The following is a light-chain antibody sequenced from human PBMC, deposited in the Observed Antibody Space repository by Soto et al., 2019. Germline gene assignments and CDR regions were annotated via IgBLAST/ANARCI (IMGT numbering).Light chain of an antibody. CDR3: CSYASNSVL. CDR1: HSDFGSYNF. V-gene: IGLV2-23*01. J-gene: IGLJ2*01. CDR2: EAS. Sequence: QSALTQPASVSGSPGQSITISCTGTHSDFGSYNFVSWYQQHPGKAPKLMIYEASKRPSGVSNRFFGSRSGNTASLTISGLRAEDDADYYCCSYASNSVLFGEGTKLTVL.